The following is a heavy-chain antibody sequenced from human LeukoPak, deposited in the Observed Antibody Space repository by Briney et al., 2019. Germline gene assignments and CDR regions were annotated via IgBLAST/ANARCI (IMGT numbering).Heavy chain of an antibody. D-gene: IGHD1-7*01. V-gene: IGHV3-53*04. Sequence: HAGGSLRLSCAASGFTVSSNYMSWVRQAPGKGLEWVSVIYSGGSTYYADSVKGRFTISRHNSKNTLYLQMNSLRAEDTAVYYCAKEGYNWNYSPQYYFDYWGQGTLVTVSS. CDR1: GFTVSSNY. CDR3: AKEGYNWNYSPQYYFDY. J-gene: IGHJ4*02. CDR2: IYSGGST.